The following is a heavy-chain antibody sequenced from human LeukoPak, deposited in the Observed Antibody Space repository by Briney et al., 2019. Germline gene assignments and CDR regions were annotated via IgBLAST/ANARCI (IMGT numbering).Heavy chain of an antibody. CDR2: ISYDGNNQ. CDR1: GFTFSTFG. D-gene: IGHD3-10*01. Sequence: GGSLRLSCAASGFTFSTFGMHWFRQAPGTGLEWVAVISYDGNNQYYSDSVKGRFTISRDNSKNTLYLQMNSLRPEDTALYYCAKEHMLRGVIYWFDPWGQGTLVTVSS. V-gene: IGHV3-30*18. CDR3: AKEHMLRGVIYWFDP. J-gene: IGHJ5*02.